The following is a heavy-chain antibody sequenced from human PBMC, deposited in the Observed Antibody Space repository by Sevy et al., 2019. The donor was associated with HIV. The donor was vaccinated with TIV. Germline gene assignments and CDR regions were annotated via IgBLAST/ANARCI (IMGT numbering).Heavy chain of an antibody. CDR3: AGENAWGRGYS. D-gene: IGHD1-26*01. CDR2: IYYNGHI. V-gene: IGHV4-59*08. Sequence: SETLSLTCTVSGGSITSLYWNWIRQPPGKGLVWIANIYYNGHINYNPSLKSRFTLSLDTSKNQFSLRLSSVTAADTAMYYCAGENAWGRGYSWGQGTLVTVSS. J-gene: IGHJ4*02. CDR1: GGSITSLY.